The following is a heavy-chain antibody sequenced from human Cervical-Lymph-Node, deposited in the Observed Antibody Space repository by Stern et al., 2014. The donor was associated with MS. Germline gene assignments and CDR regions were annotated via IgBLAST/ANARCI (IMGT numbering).Heavy chain of an antibody. Sequence: QVTLRESGPPLVKPPQTLTLTCTFSGFSLSTSGVSVGWIRQPPGKALEWLAILYWDDDKRYSPALQSRLTITKDTSKNQVVLTMTNMDPVDTATYYCAHRQWGVDKSDISGYYHAFDYWGQGTLVTVSS. V-gene: IGHV2-5*02. CDR1: GFSLSTSGVS. D-gene: IGHD3-22*01. CDR3: AHRQWGVDKSDISGYYHAFDY. J-gene: IGHJ4*02. CDR2: LYWDDDK.